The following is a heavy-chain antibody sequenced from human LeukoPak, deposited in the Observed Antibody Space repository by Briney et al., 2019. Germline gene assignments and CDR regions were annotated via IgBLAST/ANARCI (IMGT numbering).Heavy chain of an antibody. CDR2: IYYSGST. Sequence: SETLSLTCTVSGGSLSISSYYLGWIRQPPGKRLECIGSIYYSGSTYYNPSLKSRVTISVDTSKNQSSLKLSSVTAADTAVYYCATLDRTTDAFDIWGQGTMVTVSS. D-gene: IGHD1-1*01. CDR3: ATLDRTTDAFDI. V-gene: IGHV4-39*01. CDR1: GGSLSISSYY. J-gene: IGHJ3*02.